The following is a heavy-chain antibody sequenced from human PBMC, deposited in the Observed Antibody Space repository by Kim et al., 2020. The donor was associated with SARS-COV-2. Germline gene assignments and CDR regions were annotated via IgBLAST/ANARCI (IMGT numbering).Heavy chain of an antibody. CDR2: IYHSGST. V-gene: IGHV4-4*02. D-gene: IGHD4-17*01. CDR3: ARDSSLYGDYLHYYYGMDV. CDR1: GGSISSSNW. Sequence: SETLSLTCAVSGGSISSSNWWSWVRQPPGKGLEWIGEIYHSGSTNYNPSLKSRVTISVDKSKNQFSLKLSSVTAADTAVYYCARDSSLYGDYLHYYYGMDVWGQGATVAVSS. J-gene: IGHJ6*02.